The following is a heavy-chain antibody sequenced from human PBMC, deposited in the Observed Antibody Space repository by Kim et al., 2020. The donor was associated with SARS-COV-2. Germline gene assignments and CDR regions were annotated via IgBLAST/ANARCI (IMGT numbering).Heavy chain of an antibody. Sequence: GGSLRLSCAASGLTVSSNYMSWVRQAPGKGLEWVSIIYSGGSTYYADSVKGRFTISRDNSKNTLYLQMNSLRAEDTAVYYCARDLVAYGMDVWGQGTTVTVSS. D-gene: IGHD3-16*01. CDR1: GLTVSSNY. J-gene: IGHJ6*02. V-gene: IGHV3-53*01. CDR3: ARDLVAYGMDV. CDR2: IYSGGST.